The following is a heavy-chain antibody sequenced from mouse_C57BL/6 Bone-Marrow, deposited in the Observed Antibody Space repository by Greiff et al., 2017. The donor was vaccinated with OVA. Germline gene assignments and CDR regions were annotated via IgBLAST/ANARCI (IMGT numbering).Heavy chain of an antibody. J-gene: IGHJ3*01. V-gene: IGHV1-81*01. CDR1: GYTFTSYG. CDR3: ARSEYYGSSFWFAY. Sequence: VQRVESGAELARPGASVKLSCKASGYTFTSYGISWVKQRTGQGLEWIGEIYPRSGNTYYNEKFKGKATLTADKSSSTAYMELRSLTSEDSAVYFCARSEYYGSSFWFAYWGQGTLVTVSA. D-gene: IGHD1-1*01. CDR2: IYPRSGNT.